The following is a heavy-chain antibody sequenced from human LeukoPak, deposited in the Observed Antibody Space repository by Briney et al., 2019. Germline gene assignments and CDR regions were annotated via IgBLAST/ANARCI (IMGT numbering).Heavy chain of an antibody. V-gene: IGHV3-30*04. CDR3: ARDLVTAILDY. Sequence: GGSLRLSCAAPAFTFSSYAMHWVRQAPGKGLEWVAVISYDGSNKYYADSVKGRFTISRDNSKNTLYLQMNSLRAEDTAVYYCARDLVTAILDYWGQGTLVTVSS. J-gene: IGHJ4*02. CDR2: ISYDGSNK. CDR1: AFTFSSYA. D-gene: IGHD2-21*02.